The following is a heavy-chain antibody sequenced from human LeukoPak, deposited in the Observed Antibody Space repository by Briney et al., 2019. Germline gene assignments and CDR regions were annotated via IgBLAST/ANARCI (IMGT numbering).Heavy chain of an antibody. CDR3: ARGYYGSGSSGMDV. D-gene: IGHD3-10*01. V-gene: IGHV3-21*01. Sequence: GGSLRLSCAASGFTFSSYSMNWVRQAPGKGLEWVSSISSSSSYIYYADSVKGRFTISRDNAKNSLHLQMNSLRAEDTAVYYCARGYYGSGSSGMDVWGQGTTVTVSS. J-gene: IGHJ6*02. CDR1: GFTFSSYS. CDR2: ISSSSSYI.